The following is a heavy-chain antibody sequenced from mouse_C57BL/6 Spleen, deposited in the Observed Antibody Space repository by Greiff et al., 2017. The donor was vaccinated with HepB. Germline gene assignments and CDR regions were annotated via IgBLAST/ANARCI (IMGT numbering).Heavy chain of an antibody. V-gene: IGHV5-16*01. D-gene: IGHD2-3*01. CDR1: GFTFSDYY. Sequence: EVQLVESEGGLVQPGSSMKLSCTASGFTFSDYYMAWVRQVPEKGLEWVANINYDGSSTYYLDSLKSRFIISRDNAKNILYLQMSSLKSEDTATYYCARGYDGYYLYFDVWGTGTTVTVSS. CDR2: INYDGSST. CDR3: ARGYDGYYLYFDV. J-gene: IGHJ1*03.